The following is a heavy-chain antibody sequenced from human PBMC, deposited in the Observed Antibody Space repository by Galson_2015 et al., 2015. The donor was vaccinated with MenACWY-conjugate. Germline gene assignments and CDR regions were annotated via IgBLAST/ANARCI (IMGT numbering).Heavy chain of an antibody. J-gene: IGHJ2*01. CDR3: ARGVTRTSGTINWYFDF. CDR1: GDSVSSNSAA. CDR2: TYYRSRWHN. Sequence: CAISGDSVSSNSAAWTWIRQSPSRGLERLGRTYYRSRWHNDYAVSVKSRITINPDTSRNQLSLQLSSVTPEDTAVYYCARGVTRTSGTINWYFDFWGHGTLVTVSS. D-gene: IGHD6-13*01. V-gene: IGHV6-1*01.